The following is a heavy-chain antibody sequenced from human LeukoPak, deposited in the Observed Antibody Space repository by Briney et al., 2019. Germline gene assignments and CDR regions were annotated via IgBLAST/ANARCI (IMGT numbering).Heavy chain of an antibody. CDR3: ARVSCSGGSCYSGVNWFDP. CDR1: GYTFTSYA. D-gene: IGHD2-15*01. Sequence: ASGKVSCKASGYTFTSYAMHWVRQAPGQRLEWMGWINAGNGNTKYSQKFQGRVTITRDTSASTAYMELSSLRSEDAAVYYCARVSCSGGSCYSGVNWFDPWGQGTLVTVSS. CDR2: INAGNGNT. V-gene: IGHV1-3*01. J-gene: IGHJ5*02.